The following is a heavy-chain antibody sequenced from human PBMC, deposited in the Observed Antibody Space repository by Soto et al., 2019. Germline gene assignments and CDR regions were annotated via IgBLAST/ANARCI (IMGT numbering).Heavy chain of an antibody. CDR3: ARARSPQIAVFYSSLGY. D-gene: IGHD6-19*01. Sequence: GGSLRLSCAASGFTFSSYAMHWVRQAPGKGLEWVAVISYDGSNKYYADSVKGRFTISRDNSKNTLYLQMNSLRAEDTAVYYCARARSPQIAVFYSSLGYWGQGTLVTVSS. J-gene: IGHJ4*02. CDR2: ISYDGSNK. V-gene: IGHV3-30-3*01. CDR1: GFTFSSYA.